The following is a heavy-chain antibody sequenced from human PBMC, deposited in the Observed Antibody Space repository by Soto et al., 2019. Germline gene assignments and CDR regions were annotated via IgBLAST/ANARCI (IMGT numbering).Heavy chain of an antibody. D-gene: IGHD4-17*01. Sequence: SETLSLTCTVSGGPISSGGYYWSWIRQHPGKGLEWIGYIYYSGSTYYNPSLKSRVTISVDTSKNQFSLKLSSVTAADTAVYYCARDLGVDYGGDPETGFDYWGQGTLVTVSS. J-gene: IGHJ4*02. V-gene: IGHV4-31*03. CDR2: IYYSGST. CDR1: GGPISSGGYY. CDR3: ARDLGVDYGGDPETGFDY.